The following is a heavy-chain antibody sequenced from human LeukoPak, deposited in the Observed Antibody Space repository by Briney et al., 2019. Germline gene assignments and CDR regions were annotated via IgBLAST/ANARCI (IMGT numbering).Heavy chain of an antibody. CDR2: ISYSGDT. J-gene: IGHJ4*02. V-gene: IGHV4-39*01. Sequence: SETLSLTCTVSGDSISSSNYFWGWIRQPPGKGLEWIGEISYSGDTYYNPSLKSRVTISMDTSKNQFSLNLNSVTASDTTVYYCARRSPLVAVTTAHYYDYWGPGTLVTVSS. CDR1: GDSISSSNYF. CDR3: ARRSPLVAVTTAHYYDY. D-gene: IGHD2-21*02.